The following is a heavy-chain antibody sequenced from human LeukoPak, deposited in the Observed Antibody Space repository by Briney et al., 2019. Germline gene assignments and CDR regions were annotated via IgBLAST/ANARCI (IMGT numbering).Heavy chain of an antibody. Sequence: GGSLRLSCAASGFTFSSYEMNWVRQAPGKGLEWVSYISSSGSTIYYADSVKGRFTISRDNAKNSLYLQMNSLRAEDTAVYYCARDSSSWPPNWFDPWGQGTLVTVSS. D-gene: IGHD6-13*01. V-gene: IGHV3-48*03. CDR3: ARDSSSWPPNWFDP. CDR2: ISSSGSTI. CDR1: GFTFSSYE. J-gene: IGHJ5*02.